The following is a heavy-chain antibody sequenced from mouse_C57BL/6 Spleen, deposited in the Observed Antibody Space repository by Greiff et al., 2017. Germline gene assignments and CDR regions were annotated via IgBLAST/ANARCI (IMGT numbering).Heavy chain of an antibody. V-gene: IGHV1-53*01. CDR1: GYNFTSSW. Sequence: QVQLQQSGTELVKPGASVMLSCTASGYNFTSSWMHWVKQRPGQGLEWIGNINPSNGGTNYNEKFESKATLTVDKSSSTAYLQLSSLTSEDSAVYYCARGEYYAMDYWGQGTSVSV. CDR3: ARGEYYAMDY. CDR2: INPSNGGT. J-gene: IGHJ4*01.